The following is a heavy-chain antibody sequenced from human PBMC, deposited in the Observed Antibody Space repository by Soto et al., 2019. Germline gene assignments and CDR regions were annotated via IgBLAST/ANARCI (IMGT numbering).Heavy chain of an antibody. CDR3: ARGGSSGWYHYYYYMDV. D-gene: IGHD6-19*01. CDR2: MNPNSGNT. J-gene: IGHJ6*03. Sequence: GASVKVSCKASGYTFTSYDINWVRQATGQGLEWMGWMNPNSGNTGYAQKFQGRVTMTRNTSISTAYMELSSLRSEDTAVYYCARGGSSGWYHYYYYMDVWGKWTTVTVSS. V-gene: IGHV1-8*01. CDR1: GYTFTSYD.